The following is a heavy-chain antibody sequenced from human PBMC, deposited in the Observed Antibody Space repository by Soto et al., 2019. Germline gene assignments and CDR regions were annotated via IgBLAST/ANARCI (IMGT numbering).Heavy chain of an antibody. D-gene: IGHD3-9*01. V-gene: IGHV4-59*01. Sequence: QVQLQESGPGLVKPSETLSLTCTVSGGSISSYYWSWIRQPPGKGLEWIGYIYYSGSTNYNPSLTSRVTLSVDTSKNQFARKLSSVPAADTAVYYCASAYYDILTGFDPWGQGTLVTVSS. CDR1: GGSISSYY. CDR3: ASAYYDILTGFDP. CDR2: IYYSGST. J-gene: IGHJ5*02.